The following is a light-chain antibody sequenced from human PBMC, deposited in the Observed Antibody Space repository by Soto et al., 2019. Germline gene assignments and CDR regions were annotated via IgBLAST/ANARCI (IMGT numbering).Light chain of an antibody. CDR1: QSISSY. CDR3: QHRT. J-gene: IGKJ2*01. CDR2: AAS. Sequence: DIQMTQSPSSLSASVGDRVTITCRASQSISSYLNWDQQKPGKAPKLLIYAASSLQSGVPSRFSGSGSGTDCTLTISSLHPEDFATYYCQHRTFGQGNKREIK. V-gene: IGKV1-39*01.